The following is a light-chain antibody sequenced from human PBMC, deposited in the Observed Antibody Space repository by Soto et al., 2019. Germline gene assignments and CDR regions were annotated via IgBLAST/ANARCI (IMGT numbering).Light chain of an antibody. V-gene: IGKV1-33*01. Sequence: DIQMTQSPSSLSASVGDRVTMTCQASQDVSNYLNWYQQKLGKAPKLLIYDASNLETGVPSRFSGSGSGTYFSFTISSLQPEDFATYYCQQYSNLITFGQGTRLEI. CDR3: QQYSNLIT. CDR2: DAS. CDR1: QDVSNY. J-gene: IGKJ5*01.